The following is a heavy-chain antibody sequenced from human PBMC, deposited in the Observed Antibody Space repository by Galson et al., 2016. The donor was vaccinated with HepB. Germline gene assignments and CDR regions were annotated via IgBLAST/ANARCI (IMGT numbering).Heavy chain of an antibody. V-gene: IGHV3-21*01. D-gene: IGHD2/OR15-2a*01. CDR2: ISSSSSYI. J-gene: IGHJ3*02. Sequence: SLRLSCAASGFTFSSYGMNWVRQAPGKGLEWVSSISSSSSYINYADSVKGRFNISRDNAKNSLKLQMNSLRAEDTAVYYCARDFFRPTGALDIWGQGTMVTVSS. CDR1: GFTFSSYG. CDR3: ARDFFRPTGALDI.